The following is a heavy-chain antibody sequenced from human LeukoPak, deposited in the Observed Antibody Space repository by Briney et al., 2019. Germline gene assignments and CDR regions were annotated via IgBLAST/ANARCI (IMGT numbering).Heavy chain of an antibody. CDR1: GFTFDDYA. J-gene: IGHJ6*02. CDR3: AKDRGVLRYLGWLLPYYYYGMDV. D-gene: IGHD3-9*01. V-gene: IGHV3-43*02. Sequence: TGGSLRLSCAPSGFTFDDYAMHWVRHAPGGGLEWVSLISGVGGNTYYADSVKGRFTISRDNSKNSLYLQMNSLRTADTALYYCAKDRGVLRYLGWLLPYYYYGMDVWGQGTTVTVSS. CDR2: ISGVGGNT.